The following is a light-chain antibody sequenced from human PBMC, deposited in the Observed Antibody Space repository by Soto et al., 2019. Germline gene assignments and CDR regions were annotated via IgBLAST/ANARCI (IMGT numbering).Light chain of an antibody. CDR1: QDIRND. Sequence: ATQMTQSPPSLSASVGDRITITCRASQDIRNDLGWYQQKPGEAPKLLMYAASRLQSGVPSRFSGSGSGTDCTLTISTLQPEDFATYYCLQDYNYPLTFGGGTKVEIK. V-gene: IGKV1-6*01. CDR3: LQDYNYPLT. J-gene: IGKJ4*01. CDR2: AAS.